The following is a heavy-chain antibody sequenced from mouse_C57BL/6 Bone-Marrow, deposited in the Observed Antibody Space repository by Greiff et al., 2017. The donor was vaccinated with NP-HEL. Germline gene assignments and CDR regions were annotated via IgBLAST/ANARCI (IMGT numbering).Heavy chain of an antibody. CDR3: ARSYYVPYFDY. Sequence: EVQLVESEGGLVQPGSSMKLSCTASGFTFSDYYMAWVRQVPEKGLEWVANINSDGSSTYYLDSLKSRFIISRDNAKNILYLQMSSLKSEDTATYYCARSYYVPYFDYWGQGTTLTVSS. D-gene: IGHD1-1*01. J-gene: IGHJ2*01. V-gene: IGHV5-16*01. CDR1: GFTFSDYY. CDR2: INSDGSST.